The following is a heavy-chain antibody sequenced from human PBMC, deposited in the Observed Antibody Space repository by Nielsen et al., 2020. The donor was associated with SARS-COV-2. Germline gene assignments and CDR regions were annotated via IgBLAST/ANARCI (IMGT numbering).Heavy chain of an antibody. Sequence: WVRQAPGQGLEWMGRIIPILGIANYAQKFQGRVTITADKSTSTAYMELSSLRSEDTAVYYCASQPTHYYGSGSAYYYYYGMDVWGQGTTVTVSS. CDR2: IIPILGIA. J-gene: IGHJ6*02. D-gene: IGHD3-10*01. CDR3: ASQPTHYYGSGSAYYYYYGMDV. V-gene: IGHV1-69*02.